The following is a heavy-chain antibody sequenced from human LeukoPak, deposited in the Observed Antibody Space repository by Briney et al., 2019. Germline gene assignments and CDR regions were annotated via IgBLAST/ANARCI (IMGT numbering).Heavy chain of an antibody. CDR1: GGSISSFY. V-gene: IGHV4-59*01. Sequence: SETLSLTCTVSGGSISSFYWSWIRQPPGKGLEWIGYIYYRGNTNYNPSLKSRVTISVDTSKNQFSLKLSSVTAADTAVYYCARGPSRCDYWGQGTLVTVSS. CDR2: IYYRGNT. J-gene: IGHJ4*02. CDR3: ARGPSRCDY.